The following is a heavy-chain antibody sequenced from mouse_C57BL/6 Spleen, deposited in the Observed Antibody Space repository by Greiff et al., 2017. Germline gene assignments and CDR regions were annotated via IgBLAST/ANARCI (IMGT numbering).Heavy chain of an antibody. V-gene: IGHV1-81*01. CDR3: ARYYGSSYWYFDV. CDR1: GYTFTSYG. CDR2: IYPRSGNT. Sequence: QVQLQQSGAELARPGASVKLSCKASGYTFTSYGISWVKQRPGQGLEWIGEIYPRSGNTYYNEKFKGKATLTADKSSSTAYMELRSLTSEDSAVYFCARYYGSSYWYFDVWGTGTTVTVSS. J-gene: IGHJ1*03. D-gene: IGHD1-1*01.